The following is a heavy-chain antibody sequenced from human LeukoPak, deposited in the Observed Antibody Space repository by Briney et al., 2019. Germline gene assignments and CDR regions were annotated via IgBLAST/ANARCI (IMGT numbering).Heavy chain of an antibody. V-gene: IGHV3-30*02. Sequence: GGSLGLSCAAAGFTFSSYGMHWVRQVRDRWLDLEALILLDGSNKFYGDSVRGRFPISRDNSKNTLYLQMNSLRAEDTAVYFCAKGDKMPTWRRTYNRFGPWGQGTLVTVSS. J-gene: IGHJ5*02. D-gene: IGHD5-24*01. CDR3: AKGDKMPTWRRTYNRFGP. CDR2: ILLDGSNK. CDR1: GFTFSSYG.